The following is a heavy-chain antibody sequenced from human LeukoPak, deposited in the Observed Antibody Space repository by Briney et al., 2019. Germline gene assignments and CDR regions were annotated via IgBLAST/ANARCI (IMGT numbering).Heavy chain of an antibody. CDR3: ARDFERYSGYAPRFDP. V-gene: IGHV1-18*01. J-gene: IGHJ5*02. CDR2: ISAYNGNT. CDR1: GYTFTSYG. D-gene: IGHD5-12*01. Sequence: ASVKVSCKASGYTFTSYGISWVRQAPGQGLEWMGWISAYNGNTNYAQKLQGRVTMTTDTSTSIAYMELRSLRSDDTAVYYCARDFERYSGYAPRFDPWGQGTLVTVSS.